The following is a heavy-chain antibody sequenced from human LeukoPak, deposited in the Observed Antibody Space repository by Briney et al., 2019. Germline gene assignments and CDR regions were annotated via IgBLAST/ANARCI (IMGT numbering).Heavy chain of an antibody. Sequence: SETLSLTCAVYGGSFSGYYWSWIRQPPGKGLEWIGEINHSGSTNYNPSLKSRVTISVDTSKNQFSLKLSSVTAADTAVYYCARVPWFDPWGQGTLVTVPS. CDR3: ARVPWFDP. V-gene: IGHV4-34*01. CDR2: INHSGST. CDR1: GGSFSGYY. J-gene: IGHJ5*02.